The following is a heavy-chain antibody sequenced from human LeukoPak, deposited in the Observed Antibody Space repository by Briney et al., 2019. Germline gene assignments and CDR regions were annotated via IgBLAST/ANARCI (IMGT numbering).Heavy chain of an antibody. D-gene: IGHD2-21*01. CDR2: SGTSGDT. CDR1: GHTFSTPP. Sequence: PGGSLRLPCTASGHTFSTPPMIGVRLSPGNRLEWVSTSGTSGDTYYADSVKGRFTIPRNNSKSTLSLQMANLRVEGTAVYYLLTKTPGNCPYDYWGQGTLVRVSP. V-gene: IGHV3-23*01. CDR3: LTKTPGNCPYDY. J-gene: IGHJ4*02.